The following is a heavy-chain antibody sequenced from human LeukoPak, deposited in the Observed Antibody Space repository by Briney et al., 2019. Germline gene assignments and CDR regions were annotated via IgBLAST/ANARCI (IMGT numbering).Heavy chain of an antibody. V-gene: IGHV1-2*02. CDR2: INPNSGGT. CDR1: VYTFTVYY. D-gene: IGHD6-19*01. CDR3: ARASVAGTGSDY. Sequence: ASVTASCKASVYTFTVYYMHWVRQAPGQGLEWMGWINPNSGGTNYAQKFQGRVTMTRETSISTAYMEVSRLRSDDTAVYYCARASVAGTGSDYWGQGTLVTVSS. J-gene: IGHJ4*02.